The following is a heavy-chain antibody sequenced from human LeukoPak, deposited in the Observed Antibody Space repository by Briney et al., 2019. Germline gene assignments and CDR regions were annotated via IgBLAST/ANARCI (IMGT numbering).Heavy chain of an antibody. J-gene: IGHJ4*02. CDR1: GGTYSSYA. CDR3: ARVCSSTSCYGSDY. Sequence: SVKVCCEASGGTYSSYAISWVRQAPGQGREWMGRIIPILGIANYAQKFQGRVTITADKSTSTAYMELSSLRSEDTAVYYCARVCSSTSCYGSDYWGQGTLVTVSS. D-gene: IGHD2-2*01. V-gene: IGHV1-69*04. CDR2: IIPILGIA.